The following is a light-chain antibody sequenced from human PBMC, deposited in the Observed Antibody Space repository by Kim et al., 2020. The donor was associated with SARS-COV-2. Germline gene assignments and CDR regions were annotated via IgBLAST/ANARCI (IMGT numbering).Light chain of an antibody. J-gene: IGLJ2*01. V-gene: IGLV1-51*01. CDR2: DNN. CDR3: GTWDTSLSVVL. Sequence: QLVLTQPPSVSAAPGQKVTISCSGSSSNIGNNPVCWYQQLPGTAPKLLIYDNNKRPSGIPDRFSGSKSGTSATLGITGLQTGDEADYYCGTWDTSLSVVLFGGGTKVTVL. CDR1: SSNIGNNP.